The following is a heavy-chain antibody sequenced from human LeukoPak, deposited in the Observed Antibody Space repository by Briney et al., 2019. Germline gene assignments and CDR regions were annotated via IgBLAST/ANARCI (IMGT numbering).Heavy chain of an antibody. CDR1: GGSISSSSYY. CDR2: IYYSGTT. V-gene: IGHV4-39*07. Sequence: SETLSLTCTVSGGSISSSSYYWGWIRQPPGKGLEWIGSIYYSGTTNYNPSLKSRVTLSIDTSKNQFSLKLNSLTAADTAVYYCARSRDGYNAALDSWGQGTLVTVSS. D-gene: IGHD5-24*01. CDR3: ARSRDGYNAALDS. J-gene: IGHJ5*01.